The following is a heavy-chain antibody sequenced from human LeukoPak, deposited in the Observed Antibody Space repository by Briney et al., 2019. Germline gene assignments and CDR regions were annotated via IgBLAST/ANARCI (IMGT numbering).Heavy chain of an antibody. CDR1: GGTFSSYA. J-gene: IGHJ4*02. D-gene: IGHD3-22*01. V-gene: IGHV1-8*02. CDR2: MNPNSGNT. Sequence: GASVKVSCKASGGTFSSYAISWVRQAPGQGLEWMGWMNPNSGNTGYAQKFQGRVTMTRNTSISTAYMELSSLRSEDTAVYYCARGGYYDSSGYPQGFDYWGQGTLVTVSS. CDR3: ARGGYYDSSGYPQGFDY.